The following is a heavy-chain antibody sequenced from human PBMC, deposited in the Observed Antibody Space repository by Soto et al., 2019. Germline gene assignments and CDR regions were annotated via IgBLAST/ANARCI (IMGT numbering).Heavy chain of an antibody. CDR3: ARHGGYYYDY. V-gene: IGHV4-34*01. Sequence: PSETLSLTFAVYSGSLSGYYWRWIRQPPGKGLAWIGELSHSLSIAYTPSRKSRFAISGGSSRNQFYVKLNSVTAAETAVYDCARHGGYYYDYWRQGFLVAV. CDR1: SGSLSGYY. CDR2: LSHSLSI. J-gene: IGHJ4*02. D-gene: IGHD3-16*01.